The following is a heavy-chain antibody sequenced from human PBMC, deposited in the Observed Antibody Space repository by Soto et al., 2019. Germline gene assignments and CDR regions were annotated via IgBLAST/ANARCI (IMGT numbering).Heavy chain of an antibody. CDR3: SRDRGAGATDY. CDR2: IWPDGREN. CDR1: GFTFSTFW. V-gene: IGHV3-7*04. J-gene: IGHJ4*02. D-gene: IGHD1-26*01. Sequence: DVQLVESGGDLVQAGGSLRLSCAASGFTFSTFWMQLVRQAPGKGLELVANIWPDGRENAYVDSVTGRFTISRDNAKKSLYLQMNSLRAEDTAVYYCSRDRGAGATDYWGQGTLVIVSS.